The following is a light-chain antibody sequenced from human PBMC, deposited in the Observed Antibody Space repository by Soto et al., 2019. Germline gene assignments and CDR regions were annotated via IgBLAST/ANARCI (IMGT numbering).Light chain of an antibody. CDR2: GAS. V-gene: IGKV3D-15*02. CDR3: QQYHFSPWT. Sequence: EIVMTQNKATLSVSPGERATFSCRASQSVSSNLAWYQQKPGQAPRLLFYGASNRASGIPDRISGSGSGTDFTLTIGRLEPEDFAVYYCQQYHFSPWTFGQGARVDI. J-gene: IGKJ1*01. CDR1: QSVSSN.